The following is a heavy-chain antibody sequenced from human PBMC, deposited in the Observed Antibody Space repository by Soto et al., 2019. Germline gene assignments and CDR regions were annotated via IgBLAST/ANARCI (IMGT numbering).Heavy chain of an antibody. CDR3: TRERQYDFWSGSPLDY. CDR1: GFTFGDYA. Sequence: GGSLRLSCTASGFTFGDYAMSWFRQAPGKGLEWVGFIRSKAYGGTTEYAASVKGRFTISRDDSKSIAYLQMNSLKTEDTAVYYCTRERQYDFWSGSPLDYWGQGNLVTVSS. J-gene: IGHJ4*02. V-gene: IGHV3-49*03. CDR2: IRSKAYGGTT. D-gene: IGHD3-3*01.